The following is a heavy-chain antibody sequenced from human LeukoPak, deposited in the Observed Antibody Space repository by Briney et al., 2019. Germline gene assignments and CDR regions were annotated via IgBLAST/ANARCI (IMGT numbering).Heavy chain of an antibody. CDR1: GYTFTGYY. D-gene: IGHD3-22*01. Sequence: GASVKVSCKASGYTFTGYYMHWVRQAPGQGLEWMGWINPNSGGTNYAQKFQGRVTMTRDTSISTAYMELRSLRSDDTAVYYCARMMTPRHYYDRSGYYYGAFDIWGQGTMVTVSS. J-gene: IGHJ3*02. V-gene: IGHV1-2*02. CDR3: ARMMTPRHYYDRSGYYYGAFDI. CDR2: INPNSGGT.